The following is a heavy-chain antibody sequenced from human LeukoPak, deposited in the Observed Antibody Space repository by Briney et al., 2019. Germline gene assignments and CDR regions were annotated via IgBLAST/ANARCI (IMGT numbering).Heavy chain of an antibody. CDR1: GLTVSSNY. J-gene: IGHJ4*02. V-gene: IGHV3-53*01. CDR2: IYSGDNT. D-gene: IGHD3-3*01. CDR3: ARHTNDLWSGFDY. Sequence: PGGSLRLSCAASGLTVSSNYMSWVRQAPGKGLEWVSVIYSGDNTFYADSVKSRFTISRDNSKNTLYLQINSLRAEDTAMYYCARHTNDLWSGFDYWGQGTLVTVSS.